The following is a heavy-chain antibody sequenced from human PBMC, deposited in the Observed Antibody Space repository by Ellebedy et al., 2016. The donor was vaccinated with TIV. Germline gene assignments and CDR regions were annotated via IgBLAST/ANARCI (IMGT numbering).Heavy chain of an antibody. J-gene: IGHJ5*02. CDR1: GFTFSSYA. Sequence: GGSLRLSCAASGFTFSSYAMSWVRQAPGKGLEWVSAMSGSGGSTYYADSVKGRFTISRDNSKNTLYLQMNSLRAEDTAVYYCAKWGRGYSVFPWGQGTLVTVSS. CDR2: MSGSGGST. V-gene: IGHV3-23*01. CDR3: AKWGRGYSVFP. D-gene: IGHD5/OR15-5a*01.